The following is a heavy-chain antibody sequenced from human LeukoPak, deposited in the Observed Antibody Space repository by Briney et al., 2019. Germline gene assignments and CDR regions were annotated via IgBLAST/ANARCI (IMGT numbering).Heavy chain of an antibody. CDR2: IYSGGST. CDR3: ARDSDYGDYYFDY. Sequence: GGSLRLSCIASGFTFSNYGMSWVRQAPGKGLEWVSVIYSGGSTYYADSVKGRFTISRDNSKNTLYLQMNSLRAEDTAVYYCARDSDYGDYYFDYWGQGTLVTVSS. D-gene: IGHD4-17*01. CDR1: GFTFSNYG. J-gene: IGHJ4*02. V-gene: IGHV3-53*01.